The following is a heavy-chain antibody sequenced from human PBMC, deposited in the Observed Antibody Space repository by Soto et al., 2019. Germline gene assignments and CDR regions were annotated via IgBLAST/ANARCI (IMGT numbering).Heavy chain of an antibody. V-gene: IGHV2-26*01. CDR1: GFSLTNAKMG. CDR3: ARKGILGRLDRYYFDH. Sequence: QVTLKESGPVLVKPTETLTLTCTVSGFSLTNAKMGVSWIRQPPGKALEWLAHIFSDDEKSYSTSLKSRLTISQTTFKNXVVLTMTNMDPVDTATYYCARKGILGRLDRYYFDHWGQGTLVTVSS. CDR2: IFSDDEK. J-gene: IGHJ4*02. D-gene: IGHD1-26*01.